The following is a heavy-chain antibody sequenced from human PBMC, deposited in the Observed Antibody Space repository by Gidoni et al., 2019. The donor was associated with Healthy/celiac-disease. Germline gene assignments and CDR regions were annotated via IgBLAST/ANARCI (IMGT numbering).Heavy chain of an antibody. CDR1: GFTVSSNY. Sequence: EVQLVESGGGLIQPGGSLRLSCAASGFTVSSNYMSWVRQAPGKGLEWVSVIYSGGSTYYADSVKGRFTTSRDNSKNTLYLQMNSLRAEDTAVYYCARGYYDSSGYSVTYGFDIWGQGTMVTVSS. D-gene: IGHD3-22*01. V-gene: IGHV3-53*01. CDR2: IYSGGST. J-gene: IGHJ3*02. CDR3: ARGYYDSSGYSVTYGFDI.